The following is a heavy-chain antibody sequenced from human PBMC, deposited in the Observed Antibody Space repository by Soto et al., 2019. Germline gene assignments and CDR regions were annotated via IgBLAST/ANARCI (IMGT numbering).Heavy chain of an antibody. J-gene: IGHJ4*02. CDR3: ARAGYTSSWNLGLLDY. V-gene: IGHV4-59*01. D-gene: IGHD6-13*01. Sequence: QVQLQESGPGLVKPSETLSLTCTVSGGSISSSYWSWIRQPPGKGLEWIGYIYDSESTNYNPSLSSRVIITVDTSKSQFSLNLCSVTAAETAVYYWARAGYTSSWNLGLLDYWGQGTLVTVSS. CDR1: GGSISSSY. CDR2: IYDSEST.